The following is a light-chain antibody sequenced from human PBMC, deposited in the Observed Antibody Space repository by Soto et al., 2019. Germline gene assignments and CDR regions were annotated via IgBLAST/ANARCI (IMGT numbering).Light chain of an antibody. CDR3: QQYGSSLPWA. CDR2: GGS. J-gene: IGKJ1*01. V-gene: IGKV3-20*01. Sequence: DIVLTPSPGTLSLSPGERATLSCRASQSVSSNHLAWYQQKPDQAPRLLIYGGSSRATGIPVRFSGSGSGTDFTLTISRLEPEDFAVFYCQQYGSSLPWAFGQGTKVDIK. CDR1: QSVSSNH.